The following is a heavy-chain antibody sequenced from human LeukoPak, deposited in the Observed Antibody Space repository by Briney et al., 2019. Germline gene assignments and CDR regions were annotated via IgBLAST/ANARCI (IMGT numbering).Heavy chain of an antibody. CDR1: GFTFSSYA. CDR3: AKDLWSREGGKPRGAFDI. J-gene: IGHJ3*02. V-gene: IGHV3-23*01. D-gene: IGHD4-23*01. Sequence: GGSLRLSCAASGFTFSSYAMTWVRQAPGRGLEWVSVISGSGDTIYYADSVKGRFTISRDNSKNTLYLQMNSLRAEDTAIYYCAKDLWSREGGKPRGAFDIWGQGTRVTVSS. CDR2: ISGSGDTI.